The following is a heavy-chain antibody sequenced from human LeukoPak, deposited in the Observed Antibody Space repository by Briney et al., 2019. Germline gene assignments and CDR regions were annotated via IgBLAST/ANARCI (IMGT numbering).Heavy chain of an antibody. D-gene: IGHD6-13*01. CDR1: GFTFSSYG. V-gene: IGHV3-30*03. Sequence: GGSLRLSCAASGFTFSSYGMHWVRQAPGKGLEWVAVISYDGNNRYSADSVKGRFTISRDNSKNTLYLQMNSLRAEDTAVYYCARDLAAVADYWGQGTLVTVSS. J-gene: IGHJ4*02. CDR3: ARDLAAVADY. CDR2: ISYDGNNR.